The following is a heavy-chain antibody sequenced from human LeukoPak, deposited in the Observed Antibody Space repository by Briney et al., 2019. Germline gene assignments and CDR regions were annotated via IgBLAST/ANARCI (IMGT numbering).Heavy chain of an antibody. D-gene: IGHD3-22*01. Sequence: PSETLSLTCTVSGGSISSSSYYWGWIRQPPGKGLEWIGNIYYSGSTYYNPSLKSRVTISVDTSKNQFSLKLSSVTAADTAVYYCASSYYDSSGYPFQHWGQGTLVTVSS. CDR3: ASSYYDSSGYPFQH. V-gene: IGHV4-39*01. J-gene: IGHJ1*01. CDR1: GGSISSSSYY. CDR2: IYYSGST.